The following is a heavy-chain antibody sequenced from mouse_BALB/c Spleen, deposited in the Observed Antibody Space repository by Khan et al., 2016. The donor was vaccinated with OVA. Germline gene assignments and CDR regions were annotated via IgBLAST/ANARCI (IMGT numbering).Heavy chain of an antibody. D-gene: IGHD1-1*01. CDR1: GYSITSDYA. Sequence: VQLKESGPGLVKPSQSLPLICTVTGYSITSDYAWNWIRQFPGNKLEWMGFISYSGNTKYNPSLKSRISITRDTSKNQFFLQLNSVTTEDTATXYCARVYGGDFDYWGHGTTLTVSS. V-gene: IGHV3-2*02. CDR2: ISYSGNT. CDR3: ARVYGGDFDY. J-gene: IGHJ2*01.